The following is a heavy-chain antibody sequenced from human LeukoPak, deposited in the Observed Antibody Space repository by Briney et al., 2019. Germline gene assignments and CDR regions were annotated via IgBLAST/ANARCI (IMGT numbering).Heavy chain of an antibody. Sequence: PSETLSLTCTVSGGSISSYYWSWIRQPPGKGLEWIGYIYYSGSTNYNPSLKSRVTISVDTSKNQFSLKLSSVTAADTAVYYCARGAHYYDSSGYYINWFDPWGQGTLVTVSS. J-gene: IGHJ5*02. CDR3: ARGAHYYDSSGYYINWFDP. CDR2: IYYSGST. D-gene: IGHD3-22*01. V-gene: IGHV4-59*01. CDR1: GGSISSYY.